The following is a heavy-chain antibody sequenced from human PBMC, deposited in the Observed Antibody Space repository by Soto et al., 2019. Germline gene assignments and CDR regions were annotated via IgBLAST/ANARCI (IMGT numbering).Heavy chain of an antibody. J-gene: IGHJ4*02. D-gene: IGHD6-25*01. Sequence: SETLSLTCTVSGGSISSGDYYWSWIRQPPGKGLEWIGYIYYSGSTYYNPSLKSRVTISVDTSKNQFSLKLSSVTAADTAVYYCARDDWRIAAVDYWGQGTLVTAPQ. CDR3: ARDDWRIAAVDY. V-gene: IGHV4-30-4*01. CDR1: GGSISSGDYY. CDR2: IYYSGST.